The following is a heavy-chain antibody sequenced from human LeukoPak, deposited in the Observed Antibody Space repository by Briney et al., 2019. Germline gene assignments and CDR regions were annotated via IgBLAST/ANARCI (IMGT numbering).Heavy chain of an antibody. J-gene: IGHJ4*02. V-gene: IGHV1-8*01. Sequence: ASVKVSCTASGYTFTSYDINWLRQATGQGPEWMGWMNPNSGATGYAQKFQGRVTMTRSTSLNTAYMELSSLRSEDTAEYYCARAPRNWGFDYWGQGTLVTVSS. CDR1: GYTFTSYD. D-gene: IGHD7-27*01. CDR2: MNPNSGAT. CDR3: ARAPRNWGFDY.